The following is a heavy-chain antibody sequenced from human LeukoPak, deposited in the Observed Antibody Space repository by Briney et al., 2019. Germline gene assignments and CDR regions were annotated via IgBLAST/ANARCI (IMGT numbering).Heavy chain of an antibody. CDR1: GGSISSSNW. D-gene: IGHD5-18*01. CDR2: IYHSGST. J-gene: IGHJ4*02. CDR3: AGAWGYSYGPLDY. Sequence: SETLPLTCAVSGGSISSSNWWSWVRPPPGKGLEWIGEIYHSGSTNYNPSLKSRVTISVDKSKNQFSLKLSSVTAADTAVYYCAGAWGYSYGPLDYWGQGTLVTVSS. V-gene: IGHV4-4*02.